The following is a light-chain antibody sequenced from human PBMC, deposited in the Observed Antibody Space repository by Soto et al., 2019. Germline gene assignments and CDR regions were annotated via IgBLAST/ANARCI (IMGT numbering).Light chain of an antibody. CDR3: QQSSSSPWT. Sequence: DIQMTQSPSSLSASVGDRVSITCRASQSISSYLNWYQQKPGKAPKLLIYAAFTLQTGVSSRFIGSGSGTDFTLTINSLQPDDFATYYCQQSSSSPWTFGQGTKVEIK. J-gene: IGKJ1*01. CDR1: QSISSY. CDR2: AAF. V-gene: IGKV1-39*01.